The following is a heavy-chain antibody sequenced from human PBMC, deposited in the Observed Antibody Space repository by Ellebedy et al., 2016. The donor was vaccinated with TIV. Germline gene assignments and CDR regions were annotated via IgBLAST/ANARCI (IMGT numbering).Heavy chain of an antibody. CDR3: ARVISGVDGMDV. CDR2: INHSGST. D-gene: IGHD1-26*01. J-gene: IGHJ6*02. CDR1: GGSFSGYY. Sequence: SETLSLTCAVYGGSFSGYYWSWIRQPPGKGLEWIGEINHSGSTNYNPSLKSRVTISVDKSKNQFSLKLSSVTAADTAVYYCARVISGVDGMDVWGQGTTVTVSS. V-gene: IGHV4-34*01.